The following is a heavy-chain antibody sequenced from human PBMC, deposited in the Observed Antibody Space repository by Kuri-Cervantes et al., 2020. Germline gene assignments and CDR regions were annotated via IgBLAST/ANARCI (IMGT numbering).Heavy chain of an antibody. CDR2: INAGNGQT. CDR3: AKDVGLHCSGGSCYSSYFDY. CDR1: GYTFTSYG. Sequence: ASVKVSCKASGYTFTSYGISWVRQAPGQGLEWMGWINAGNGQTKYSQKFQGRVTFTRDTAASTAYMVLSSMRSEDTAVYYCAKDVGLHCSGGSCYSSYFDYWGQGTLVTVSS. D-gene: IGHD2-15*01. J-gene: IGHJ4*02. V-gene: IGHV1-18*01.